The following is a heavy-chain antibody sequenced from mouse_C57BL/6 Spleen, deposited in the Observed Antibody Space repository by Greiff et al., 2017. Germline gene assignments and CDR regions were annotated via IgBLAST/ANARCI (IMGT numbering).Heavy chain of an antibody. J-gene: IGHJ2*01. D-gene: IGHD6-1*01. Sequence: QVQLQQPGAELVRPGTSVKLSCKASGYTFTSYWMHWVKQRPGQGLEWIGVIDPSDSYTNYNQKFKGKATLTVDTSSSTAYMQLSSLTSEDSAVYYCARRQDNDFDYWGQGTTLTVSS. CDR2: IDPSDSYT. CDR3: ARRQDNDFDY. V-gene: IGHV1-59*01. CDR1: GYTFTSYW.